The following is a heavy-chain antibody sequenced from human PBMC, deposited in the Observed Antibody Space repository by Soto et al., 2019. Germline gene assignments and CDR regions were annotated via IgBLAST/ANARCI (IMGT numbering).Heavy chain of an antibody. CDR1: GGSISSGDYY. CDR2: IYYSGST. D-gene: IGHD6-13*01. CDR3: ARVIAAAGIYYYYYGMEV. V-gene: IGHV4-30-4*01. J-gene: IGHJ6*02. Sequence: QVQLQESGPGLVKPSQTLSLTCTVSGGSISSGDYYWSWIRQPPGKGLEWIGYIYYSGSTYYNPSLKSRVTISVDTSKNQFSLKLSSVTAADTAVYYCARVIAAAGIYYYYYGMEVWGQGTTVTVSS.